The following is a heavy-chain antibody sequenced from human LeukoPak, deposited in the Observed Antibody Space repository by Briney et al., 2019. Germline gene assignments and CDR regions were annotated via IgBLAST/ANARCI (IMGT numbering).Heavy chain of an antibody. V-gene: IGHV1-69*13. J-gene: IGHJ5*02. CDR1: GGTFSSYA. D-gene: IGHD5-18*01. Sequence: ASVKVSCKASGGTFSSYAISWVRQAPGQGLEWMGGIIPIFGTANYAQKFQGRVTITADESTSTAYMELSSLRSEDTAVYYCARIPGYSYGGTWFDPWGQGTLVTVSS. CDR2: IIPIFGTA. CDR3: ARIPGYSYGGTWFDP.